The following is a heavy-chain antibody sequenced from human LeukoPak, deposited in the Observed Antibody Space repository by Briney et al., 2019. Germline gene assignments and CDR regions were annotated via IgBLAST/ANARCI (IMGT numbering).Heavy chain of an antibody. J-gene: IGHJ4*02. CDR2: INHSVST. Sequence: SETLSLICAVYVGSFSGYYWSWIRQPPRKGQEWIGEINHSVSTNYNQSLKSRVTISVDTSKNQFSLKLSAVTAADTAVYYCARAPRYGDYVFGYWGQGTLVTVSS. CDR3: ARAPRYGDYVFGY. V-gene: IGHV4-34*01. D-gene: IGHD4-17*01. CDR1: VGSFSGYY.